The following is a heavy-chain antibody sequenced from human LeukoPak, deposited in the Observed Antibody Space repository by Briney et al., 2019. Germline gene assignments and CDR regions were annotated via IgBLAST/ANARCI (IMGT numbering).Heavy chain of an antibody. Sequence: GGSLRLSCATSGFNFDRYTIHWVRQAPGKGLEWVSLAGWAGGTTFYSDSVRGRSTISRDSGRKSVYLQMNSLTTDDTAFYFCAKELDTMFFDYWGQGALVTVSS. CDR3: AKELDTMFFDY. J-gene: IGHJ4*02. CDR2: AGWAGGTT. V-gene: IGHV3-43*01. CDR1: GFNFDRYT. D-gene: IGHD3-10*02.